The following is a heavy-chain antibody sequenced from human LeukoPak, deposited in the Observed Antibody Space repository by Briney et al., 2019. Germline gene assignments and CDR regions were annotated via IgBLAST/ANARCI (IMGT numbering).Heavy chain of an antibody. V-gene: IGHV4-59*01. J-gene: IGHJ6*03. CDR2: IYYSRST. D-gene: IGHD4-17*01. CDR3: ASDAFFYPGPVYGDSDYYYYYMDV. Sequence: SETLSLTCTVSGGSISSYYWSWSRQPPGKGLEGRVDIYYSRSTNYNPSLKSRVTISVDTSKNQFSLKLRSVTAADTAVYYCASDAFFYPGPVYGDSDYYYYYMDVWGKGTTVTVSS. CDR1: GGSISSYY.